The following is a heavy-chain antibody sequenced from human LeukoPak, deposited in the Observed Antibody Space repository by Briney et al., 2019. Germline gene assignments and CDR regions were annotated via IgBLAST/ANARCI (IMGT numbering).Heavy chain of an antibody. CDR3: ARSLGIAAPVLGGVFDY. V-gene: IGHV3-53*01. Sequence: GGSLRLSCAASGFTVSSNYMSWVRQAPGKGLEWVSVIYSGGSTYYADSVKGRFTISRDNSKNTLYLQMNSLRAEDTAVYYCARSLGIAAPVLGGVFDYWGQGTLVTVSS. D-gene: IGHD6-13*01. CDR1: GFTVSSNY. CDR2: IYSGGST. J-gene: IGHJ4*02.